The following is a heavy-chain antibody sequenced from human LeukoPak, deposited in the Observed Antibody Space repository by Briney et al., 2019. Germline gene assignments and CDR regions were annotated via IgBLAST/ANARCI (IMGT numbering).Heavy chain of an antibody. J-gene: IGHJ4*02. CDR1: GFTFSSYG. D-gene: IGHD3-10*01. CDR3: VRERFHGSGAPRYDY. V-gene: IGHV3-23*01. Sequence: PGGSLRLSCAASGFTFSSYGMSWVRQAPGKGLEWVSALSGSGGSKYYADSVKGRFTLSRDNARNSLYLQMNSLRVEDTAVYYCVRERFHGSGAPRYDYWGQGTLVTVSS. CDR2: LSGSGGSK.